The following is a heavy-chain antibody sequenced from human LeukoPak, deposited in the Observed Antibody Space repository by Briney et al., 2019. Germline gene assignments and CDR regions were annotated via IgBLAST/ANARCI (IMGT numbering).Heavy chain of an antibody. D-gene: IGHD3-9*01. V-gene: IGHV1-8*02. CDR2: MNPNSGNT. Sequence: ASVKVSCKASGYTFTSYYMHWVRQTTGHGLEWMGWMNPNSGNTGYAQRFQGRVTMTRNSSISTAYMDLSSLGSEDTAVYYCARATGKDILTGRKLDYWGQGTLVTVSS. CDR1: GYTFTSYY. J-gene: IGHJ4*02. CDR3: ARATGKDILTGRKLDY.